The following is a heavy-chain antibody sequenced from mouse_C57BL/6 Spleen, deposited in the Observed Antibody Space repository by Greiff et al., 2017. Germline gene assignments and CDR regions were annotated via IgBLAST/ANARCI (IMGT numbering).Heavy chain of an antibody. CDR2: IRSKSNNYAT. D-gene: IGHD2-5*01. Sequence: EVHLVESGGGLVQPKGSLKLSCAASGFSFNTYAMNWVRQAPGKGLEWVARIRSKSNNYATYYADSVKDRFTISRDDSESMLYLQMNNLKTEDTAMYYCVRQRSNFFMDYWGQGTSVTVSS. CDR1: GFSFNTYA. V-gene: IGHV10-1*01. CDR3: VRQRSNFFMDY. J-gene: IGHJ4*01.